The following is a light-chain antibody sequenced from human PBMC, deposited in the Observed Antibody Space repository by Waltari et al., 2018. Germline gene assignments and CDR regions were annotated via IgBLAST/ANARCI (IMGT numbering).Light chain of an antibody. CDR1: QTIRTTY. J-gene: IGKJ4*01. CDR3: QQYDISPLT. V-gene: IGKV3-20*01. CDR2: GTF. Sequence: EIVLTQSPRTLSLSPGEGATLSCTTSQTIRTTYLAWYQQKPGQAPTLLIYGTFTRATGFPDRFTGSGSGTDFSLTISSLEPEDFAAYYCQQYDISPLTFGGGTKVEIK.